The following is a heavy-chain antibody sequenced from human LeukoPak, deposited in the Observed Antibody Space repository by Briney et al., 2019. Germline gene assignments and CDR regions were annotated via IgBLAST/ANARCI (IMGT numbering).Heavy chain of an antibody. CDR3: ARLRRDGYPRRYYFDY. V-gene: IGHV3-7*01. CDR1: GFTFSSYW. D-gene: IGHD5-24*01. Sequence: GGSLRLSCAASGFTFSSYWMSWVRQAPGKGLGWVANIKQDGSEKYYVDSVKGRFTISRDNAKNSLYLQTNSLRAEDTAVYYCARLRRDGYPRRYYFDYWGQGTLVTVSS. J-gene: IGHJ4*02. CDR2: IKQDGSEK.